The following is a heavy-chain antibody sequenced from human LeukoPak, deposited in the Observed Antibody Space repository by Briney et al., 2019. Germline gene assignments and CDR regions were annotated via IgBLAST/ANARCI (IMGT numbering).Heavy chain of an antibody. CDR3: ARENYGDYGNWFDP. J-gene: IGHJ5*02. CDR1: GFTFSSYA. CDR2: ISYDGSNK. D-gene: IGHD4-17*01. V-gene: IGHV3-30-3*01. Sequence: GGSLRLSCAASGFTFSSYAMPWVRQAPGKGLEWVAVISYDGSNKYYADSVKGRFTISRDNSKNTLYLQMNSLRAEDTAVYYCARENYGDYGNWFDPWGQGTLVTVSS.